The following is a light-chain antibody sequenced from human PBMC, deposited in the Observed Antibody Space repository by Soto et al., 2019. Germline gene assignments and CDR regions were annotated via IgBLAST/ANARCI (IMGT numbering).Light chain of an antibody. V-gene: IGLV2-14*01. CDR3: SSYTSSSTRV. Sequence: QSALTQPASVSGSPGQSITISCTGTSSDVGGYNYVSWYQQHPGKAPKLMIYEVSNRTSGISNRFSGCKSGNTASLTISGLQAEDEADYYCSSYTSSSTRVFGGGTKLTVL. CDR1: SSDVGGYNY. CDR2: EVS. J-gene: IGLJ3*02.